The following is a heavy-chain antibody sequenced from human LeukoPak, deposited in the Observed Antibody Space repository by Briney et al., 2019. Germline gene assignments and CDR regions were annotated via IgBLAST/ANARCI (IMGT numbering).Heavy chain of an antibody. D-gene: IGHD4-23*01. CDR1: GFTFSDHY. CDR2: SRNKATSCTT. CDR3: ARDLDYGGNSDAFDI. J-gene: IGHJ3*02. V-gene: IGHV3-72*01. Sequence: GGSLRLSCAASGFTFSDHYMDWVRQAPGKGLEWVGRSRNKATSCTTEYAASVKGRFIISRDDSKNSLYLQMNSLKTEDTAVYYCARDLDYGGNSDAFDIWGQGTMVTVSS.